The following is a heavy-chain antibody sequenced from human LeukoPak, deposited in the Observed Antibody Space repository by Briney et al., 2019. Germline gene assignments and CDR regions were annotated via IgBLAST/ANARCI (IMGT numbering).Heavy chain of an antibody. Sequence: GGSLRLSCTASGFTFSSYWMSWVRQAPGKGLEWVAIIRQDGSEKYYVDSVKGRFTIFRNNAKNSLYLQMSSLRADDTAVYYCARDSPTSMIVNGFFASWGLGTQVTVSS. V-gene: IGHV3-7*01. D-gene: IGHD3-22*01. CDR1: GFTFSSYW. CDR2: IRQDGSEK. J-gene: IGHJ4*02. CDR3: ARDSPTSMIVNGFFAS.